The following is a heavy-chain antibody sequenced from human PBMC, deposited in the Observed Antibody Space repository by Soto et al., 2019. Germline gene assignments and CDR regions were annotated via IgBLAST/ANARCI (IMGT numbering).Heavy chain of an antibody. D-gene: IGHD2-15*01. CDR2: VIPLLDAS. V-gene: IGHV1-69*08. J-gene: IGHJ6*03. CDR3: ASGKSQMTQDRMGFYYYMDV. CDR1: GATFNDYT. Sequence: QVQLVQSGAEVKKPGSSVRISCAASGATFNDYTFTWVRRAPGQGLEWMGRVIPLLDASNYAEKFQDRVKITADRSPSTVYMELSGLKSEDSAIYYCASGKSQMTQDRMGFYYYMDVWGKGTTVTVSS.